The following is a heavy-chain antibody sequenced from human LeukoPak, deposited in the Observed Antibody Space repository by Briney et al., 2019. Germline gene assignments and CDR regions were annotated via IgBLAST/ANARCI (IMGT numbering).Heavy chain of an antibody. V-gene: IGHV4-38-2*02. CDR1: GYSISSGYY. D-gene: IGHD6-19*01. Sequence: SETLSLTCTVSGYSISSGYYWGWIRQPPGKGLEWIGNIYHDGSTYYNPSLKSRVTISVDTSKNQFCLKLSSVTAADTAVYYCARSGASSSGWPFDYWGQGTLVTVSS. J-gene: IGHJ4*02. CDR2: IYHDGST. CDR3: ARSGASSSGWPFDY.